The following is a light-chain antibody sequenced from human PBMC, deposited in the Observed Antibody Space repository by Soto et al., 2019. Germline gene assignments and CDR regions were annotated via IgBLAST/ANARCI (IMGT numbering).Light chain of an antibody. CDR3: QQNNTYST. CDR2: DAS. CDR1: QSISNW. J-gene: IGKJ1*01. V-gene: IGKV1-5*01. Sequence: DIQMTQSPSTLSASVGDRVTNTCRASQSISNWLAWYQQKPGKAPKLLIYDASSLESGVPSRFSGSGSGTEFTLTISSLQPDDLATYYCQQNNTYSTFGQGTKVEIK.